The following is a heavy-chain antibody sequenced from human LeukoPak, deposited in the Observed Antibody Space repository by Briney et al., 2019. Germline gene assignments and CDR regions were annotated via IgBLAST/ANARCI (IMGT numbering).Heavy chain of an antibody. CDR2: IIPIFGTA. Sequence: SVKVSFKASVGTFSSYASSWVRQAPGQGLEWMGGIIPIFGTANYAQKLQGRVTSTADESTSTAYMALSSLRSEDTAVYYCPSGGRYSYGPYYFDYWGQGTLVTVSS. D-gene: IGHD5-18*01. CDR1: VGTFSSYA. J-gene: IGHJ4*02. V-gene: IGHV1-69*13. CDR3: PSGGRYSYGPYYFDY.